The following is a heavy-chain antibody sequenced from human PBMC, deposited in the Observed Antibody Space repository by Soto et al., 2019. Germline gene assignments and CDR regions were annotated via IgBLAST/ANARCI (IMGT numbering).Heavy chain of an antibody. J-gene: IGHJ5*02. D-gene: IGHD2-2*01. CDR3: ARDEVPAANWLDR. CDR2: ISGYNGNT. CDR1: GYTIINYG. V-gene: IGHV1-18*01. Sequence: ASVKVSCNASGYTIINYGICWVRQAPGQGLEWMGWISGYNGNTKYAQKLQGRVTMTTDTSTSTAYMELRSLRSDDTAVYYCARDEVPAANWLDRWGQGTLVTVSS.